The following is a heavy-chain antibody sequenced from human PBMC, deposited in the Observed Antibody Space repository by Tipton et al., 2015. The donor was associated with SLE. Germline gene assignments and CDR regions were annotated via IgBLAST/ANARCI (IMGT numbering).Heavy chain of an antibody. CDR3: ARAAYYYGSGSYYNVGWFDP. Sequence: TLSLTCTVSGGSMSSYCWSWIRQPPGKGLEWIGYIYYSGSTNYNPSLKSRVTISVDTSKNQFSLKLNSVTAADTAVYYCARAAYYYGSGSYYNVGWFDPWGQGTLVTVSS. D-gene: IGHD3-10*01. CDR1: GGSMSSYC. CDR2: IYYSGST. J-gene: IGHJ5*02. V-gene: IGHV4-59*01.